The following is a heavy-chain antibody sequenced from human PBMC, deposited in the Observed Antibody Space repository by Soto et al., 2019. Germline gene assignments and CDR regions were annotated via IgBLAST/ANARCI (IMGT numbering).Heavy chain of an antibody. V-gene: IGHV3-30-3*01. CDR1: SFTGSSYS. CDR3: ASLRRDDAIDY. D-gene: IGHD1-1*01. CDR2: ISYDGSNK. Sequence: ALRLSFAACSFTGSSYSMHWVRQAPGKGLEWVAVISYDGSNKYYADSVKGRFTISRDNSKNTLYLQMNSLRAEDTAVYYCASLRRDDAIDYWGQGTLVPVSS. J-gene: IGHJ4*02.